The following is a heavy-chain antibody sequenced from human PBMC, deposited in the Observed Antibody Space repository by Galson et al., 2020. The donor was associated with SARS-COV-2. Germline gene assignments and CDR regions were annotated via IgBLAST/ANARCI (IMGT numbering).Heavy chain of an antibody. CDR3: ATGAAVAGSPQYYYYYYGMDV. J-gene: IGHJ6*02. D-gene: IGHD6-19*01. CDR1: GYTLTELS. V-gene: IGHV1-24*01. CDR2: FDPEDGET. Sequence: ASVKVSCKVSGYTLTELSMHWVRQAPGKGLEWMGGFDPEDGETIYAQKFQGRVTMTDDTSTDTAYMELSSLRSEDTAVYYCATGAAVAGSPQYYYYYYGMDVWGQGTTVTVSS.